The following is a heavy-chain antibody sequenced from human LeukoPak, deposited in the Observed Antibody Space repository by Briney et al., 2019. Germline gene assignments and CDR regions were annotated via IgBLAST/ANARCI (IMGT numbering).Heavy chain of an antibody. Sequence: ASVKVSCKASGYTFTGYYMHWVRQAPGQGLEWMGWINPNSGGTNYAQKFQGRVTMTRDTSISTAYMELGRLRSDDTAVYYCARGLTRAAIRSALWWFDPWGQRTLVTVSS. CDR3: ARGLTRAAIRSALWWFDP. V-gene: IGHV1-2*02. CDR2: INPNSGGT. D-gene: IGHD2-2*01. CDR1: GYTFTGYY. J-gene: IGHJ5*02.